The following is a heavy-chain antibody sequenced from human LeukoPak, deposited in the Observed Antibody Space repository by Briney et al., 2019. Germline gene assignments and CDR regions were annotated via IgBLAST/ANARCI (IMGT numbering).Heavy chain of an antibody. CDR3: ARSGVKYNWNGAFDI. V-gene: IGHV1-69*13. Sequence: SVKVSCKASGGTFSSYAISWVRQAPGQGLEWMGGIIPIFGTANYAQKFQGRVTITADESTSTAYMELSSLRSEDTAVYYCARSGVKYNWNGAFDIWSQGTMVTVSS. J-gene: IGHJ3*02. CDR2: IIPIFGTA. CDR1: GGTFSSYA. D-gene: IGHD1-1*01.